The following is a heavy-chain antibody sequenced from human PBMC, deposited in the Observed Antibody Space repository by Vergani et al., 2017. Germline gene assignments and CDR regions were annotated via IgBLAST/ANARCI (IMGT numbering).Heavy chain of an antibody. CDR3: AKVTSAAGVFDY. Sequence: EVQLLESGGGLVQPGGSLRLSCAASGFTFSSYAMSWVRQAPGKGLEWVSAISGSGGSTYYADSVKGRFTIYRDNSKNTLYLQMNSLRAEDTAVYYCAKVTSAAGVFDYWGQGTLVTVSS. D-gene: IGHD6-13*01. CDR1: GFTFSSYA. CDR2: ISGSGGST. J-gene: IGHJ4*02. V-gene: IGHV3-23*01.